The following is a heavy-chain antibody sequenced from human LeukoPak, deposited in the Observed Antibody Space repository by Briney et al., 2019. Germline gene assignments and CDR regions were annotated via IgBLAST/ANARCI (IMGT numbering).Heavy chain of an antibody. D-gene: IGHD1-26*01. CDR3: ARDSGVGATSPGWFDP. V-gene: IGHV1-69*13. Sequence: GASVKVSCKASGGTFSSYAISWVRQAPGQGLEWMGGIIPIFGTANYAQKFQGRVTITADESTSTAYMELSSLRSGDTAVYYCARDSGVGATSPGWFDPWGQGTLVTVSS. CDR1: GGTFSSYA. CDR2: IIPIFGTA. J-gene: IGHJ5*02.